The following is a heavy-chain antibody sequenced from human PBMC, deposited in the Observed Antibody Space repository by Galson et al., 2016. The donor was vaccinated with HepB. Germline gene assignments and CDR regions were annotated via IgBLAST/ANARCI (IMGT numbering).Heavy chain of an antibody. CDR1: GFTFSSYA. V-gene: IGHV3-23*01. CDR2: ISGPGRNT. Sequence: SLRLSCAASGFTFSSYAMSWVRQAPGKGLEWVSGISGPGRNTYYADSVKDSFTISRDNSENTVYLQMNNLRAEDTATYFCAWGTRWGYFDHWGQGTLVTVPS. J-gene: IGHJ4*02. CDR3: AWGTRWGYFDH. D-gene: IGHD3-16*01.